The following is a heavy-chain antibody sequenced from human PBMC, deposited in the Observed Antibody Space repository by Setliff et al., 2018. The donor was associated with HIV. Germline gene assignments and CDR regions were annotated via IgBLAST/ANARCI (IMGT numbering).Heavy chain of an antibody. CDR3: ARDDTLLWFGEPKSDDY. J-gene: IGHJ4*02. CDR1: GGSISSSSYY. V-gene: IGHV4-39*07. D-gene: IGHD3-10*01. Sequence: ETLSLTCTVSGGSISSSSYYWGWIRQPPGKGLEWIGSIYYSGSTYYNPSLKSRVTISVDTSKNQFSLKLSSVTAADTAVYYCARDDTLLWFGEPKSDDYWGQGTLVTVSS. CDR2: IYYSGST.